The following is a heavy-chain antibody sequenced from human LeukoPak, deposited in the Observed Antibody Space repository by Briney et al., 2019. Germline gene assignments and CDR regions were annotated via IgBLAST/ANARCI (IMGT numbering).Heavy chain of an antibody. Sequence: SETLSLTCTVSGGSISSYYWSWIRQPPGKGLEWIGYIYYSGSTNYNPSLKSRVTISVDTSKNQFSLKLSSVTAADTAVYYCARRDSSGWYGNWYFDLWGRGTLVTVSS. J-gene: IGHJ2*01. CDR3: ARRDSSGWYGNWYFDL. CDR2: IYYSGST. CDR1: GGSISSYY. D-gene: IGHD6-19*01. V-gene: IGHV4-59*12.